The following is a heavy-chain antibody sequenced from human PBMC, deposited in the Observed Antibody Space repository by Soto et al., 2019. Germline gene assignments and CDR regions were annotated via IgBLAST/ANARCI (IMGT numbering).Heavy chain of an antibody. J-gene: IGHJ4*02. V-gene: IGHV1-18*01. CDR2: ISAPNGNT. CDR3: ARGRYGDY. D-gene: IGHD1-1*01. CDR1: GYTFTSYG. Sequence: QVHLVQSGAEVKKPGASVKVSCKGSGYTFTSYGITWVRQAPGQGLEWMGWISAPNGNTNYAQKLQGRVTVTRDTSTSTAYRELRSLRSDVTAVYYCARGRYGDYWGQGALVTVSS.